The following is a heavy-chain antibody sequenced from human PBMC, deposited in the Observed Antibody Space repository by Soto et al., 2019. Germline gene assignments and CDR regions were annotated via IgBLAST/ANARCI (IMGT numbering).Heavy chain of an antibody. D-gene: IGHD6-13*01. J-gene: IGHJ4*02. Sequence: SETLSLTCTVSDGSISSYYWSWIRQPPGKGLEWIGYIYYSGSTNYNPSLKSRVTISVDTSKNQFSLKLSSVTAADTAVYYCARHVGGASSSYNDYWGQGTLVTVSS. V-gene: IGHV4-59*08. CDR3: ARHVGGASSSYNDY. CDR1: DGSISSYY. CDR2: IYYSGST.